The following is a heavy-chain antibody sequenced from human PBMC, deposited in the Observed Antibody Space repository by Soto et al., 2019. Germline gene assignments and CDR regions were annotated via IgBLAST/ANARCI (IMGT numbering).Heavy chain of an antibody. CDR2: ITWNGGNT. J-gene: IGHJ6*02. CDR3: ARETLSFGSDLDV. Sequence: LRLSCVDSAFRFADYKVHWFRQAPWKVLEWVSLITWNGGNTYYADSVKGRFTISRDGTTQSVFLQMTSLKREDTGLYYCARETLSFGSDLDVWGQGTTVTVSS. D-gene: IGHD5-12*01. V-gene: IGHV3-43*01. CDR1: AFRFADYK.